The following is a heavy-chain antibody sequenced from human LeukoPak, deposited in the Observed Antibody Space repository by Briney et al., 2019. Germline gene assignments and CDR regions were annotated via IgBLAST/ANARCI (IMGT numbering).Heavy chain of an antibody. J-gene: IGHJ5*02. D-gene: IGHD3-16*01. V-gene: IGHV1-2*02. CDR3: ARVGDDSDP. Sequence: GASVKVSCKAAGHTFTGYYTHWIRQAPGQGLEWLGWIRPYNGATSYAQRFQGRITMTRDTSINEAYMQLGRLSYDDTAVYYCARVGDDSDPWGQGSLVTVSS. CDR1: GHTFTGYY. CDR2: IRPYNGAT.